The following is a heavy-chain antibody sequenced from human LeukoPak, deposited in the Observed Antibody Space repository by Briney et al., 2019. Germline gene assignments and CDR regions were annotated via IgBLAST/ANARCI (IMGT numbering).Heavy chain of an antibody. CDR3: AKVTFGGGYTDPFHI. J-gene: IGHJ3*02. V-gene: IGHV3-30*18. D-gene: IGHD5-12*01. CDR2: ISFDGNNK. Sequence: GGSLRLSCAASGFTFSDYAMHWVRQPPGKGLEWVAVISFDGNNKYYVDSVKGRFTISRDNSKNTLYLQMHSLTAEDTPVYYCAKVTFGGGYTDPFHIWGQGTMVTVSS. CDR1: GFTFSDYA.